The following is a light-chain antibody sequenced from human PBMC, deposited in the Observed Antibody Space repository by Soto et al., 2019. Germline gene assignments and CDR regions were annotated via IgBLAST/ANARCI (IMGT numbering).Light chain of an antibody. CDR1: STDVGGYNF. CDR2: EVT. J-gene: IGLJ1*01. CDR3: SSYTSTGTPV. V-gene: IGLV2-14*01. Sequence: QCSLTQPASLSGSLGQSITMSCTGTSTDVGGYNFVSWYQQHPDKAPKLLIYEVTNRPSGVSNRFSGSKSGNTASLTISGLQAEDEADYYCSSYTSTGTPVFRTGTKVTVL.